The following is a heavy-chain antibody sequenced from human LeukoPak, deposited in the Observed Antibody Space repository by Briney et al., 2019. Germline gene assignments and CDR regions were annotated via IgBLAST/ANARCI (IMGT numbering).Heavy chain of an antibody. CDR3: AREMYDSGGYRVSYFDY. Sequence: SSETLSLTCSVSGPSISNTIYYWAWVRQPPGKGLDWIGSTHYSGSTYYNPSLLSRVTISTDTSKNQFSLKLSSVTAADTAVYYCAREMYDSGGYRVSYFDYWGQGSLVTVSS. V-gene: IGHV4-39*07. J-gene: IGHJ4*02. CDR1: GPSISNTIYY. D-gene: IGHD3-22*01. CDR2: THYSGST.